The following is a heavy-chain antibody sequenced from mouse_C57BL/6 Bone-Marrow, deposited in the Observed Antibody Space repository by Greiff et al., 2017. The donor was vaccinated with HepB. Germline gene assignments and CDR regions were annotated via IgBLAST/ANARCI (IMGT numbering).Heavy chain of an antibody. CDR3: ARPYYGIDY. CDR2: INPSSGYT. CDR1: GYTFTSYT. Sequence: VQVVESGAELARPGASVKMSCKASGYTFTSYTMHWVKQRPGQGLEWIGYINPSSGYTKYNQKFKDKATLTADKSSSTAYMQLSSLTSEDSAVYYCARPYYGIDYWGQGTTLTVSS. V-gene: IGHV1-4*01. D-gene: IGHD1-1*01. J-gene: IGHJ2*01.